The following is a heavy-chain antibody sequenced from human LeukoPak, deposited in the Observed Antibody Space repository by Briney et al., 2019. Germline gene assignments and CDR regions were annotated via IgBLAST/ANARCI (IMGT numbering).Heavy chain of an antibody. CDR2: IYPGDSDI. D-gene: IGHD3-10*01. V-gene: IGHV5-51*01. CDR1: GCSFNSYW. J-gene: IGHJ4*02. Sequence: GESLKISCKGSGCSFNSYWIGWVRQRPGKGLEWMVIIYPGDSDIRYSPSFQGQVTISADKSIKTVYLQWNSLKASDTAIYYCVRQGFTSASGWDWGQGTLVTVSP. CDR3: VRQGFTSASGWD.